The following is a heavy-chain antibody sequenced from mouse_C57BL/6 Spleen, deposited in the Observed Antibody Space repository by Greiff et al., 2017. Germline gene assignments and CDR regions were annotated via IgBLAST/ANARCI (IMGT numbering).Heavy chain of an antibody. J-gene: IGHJ2*01. Sequence: EVQVVESGGGLVQPKGSLKLSCAASGFTFNTYAMHWVRQAPGKGLEWVARIRSKSSNYATYYADSVKDRFTISRDDSQSMLYLQMNNLKTEDTAMYSCVGGNWGDFDYWGQGTTLTVSS. CDR3: VGGNWGDFDY. D-gene: IGHD4-1*01. V-gene: IGHV10-3*01. CDR2: IRSKSSNYAT. CDR1: GFTFNTYA.